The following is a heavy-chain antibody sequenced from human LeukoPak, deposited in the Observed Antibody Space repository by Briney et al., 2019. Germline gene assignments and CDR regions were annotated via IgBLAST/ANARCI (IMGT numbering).Heavy chain of an antibody. CDR2: INSDGSGT. CDR1: GFTFSYFW. V-gene: IGHV3-74*01. Sequence: GGSLRLSCAASGFTFSYFWMSWVRQAPGKGLVWVSRINSDGSGTSYADFVKGRFTISRDNAKNTLYLQMNSLRAEDTAVYYCARDWGLWDPIDYWGQGTLVTVSS. J-gene: IGHJ4*02. D-gene: IGHD3-16*01. CDR3: ARDWGLWDPIDY.